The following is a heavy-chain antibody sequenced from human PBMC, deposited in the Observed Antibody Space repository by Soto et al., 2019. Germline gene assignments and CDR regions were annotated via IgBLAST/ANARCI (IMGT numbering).Heavy chain of an antibody. Sequence: QVQLVESGGGVVQPGRSLRLSCAASGFTFSSYGMHWVRQAPGKGLEWVAVISYDGSNKYYADSVKGRFTISRDKSKNTLYLQMNSLRAEDTAVYYCAKDSCSGGSCYFDYWGQGTLVTVSS. V-gene: IGHV3-30*18. CDR2: ISYDGSNK. J-gene: IGHJ4*02. D-gene: IGHD2-15*01. CDR1: GFTFSSYG. CDR3: AKDSCSGGSCYFDY.